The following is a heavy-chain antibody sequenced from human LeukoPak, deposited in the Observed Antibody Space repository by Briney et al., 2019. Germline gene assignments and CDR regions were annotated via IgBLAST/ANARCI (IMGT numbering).Heavy chain of an antibody. CDR1: GYTFTGYY. CDR2: IDPHSGGT. CDR3: AMWTGGWLASDY. D-gene: IGHD6-19*01. J-gene: IGHJ4*02. V-gene: IGHV1-2*02. Sequence: ASVKVSCKPSGYTFTGYYIHWVRQAPGQGLEWMGWIDPHSGGTNYAQKFQGRVTMTRDTSITTAYMELSRLRSDDTAVYYCAMWTGGWLASDYWGQATLVTVSS.